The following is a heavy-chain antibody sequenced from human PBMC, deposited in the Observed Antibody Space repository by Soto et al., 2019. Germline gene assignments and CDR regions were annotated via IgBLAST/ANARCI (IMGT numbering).Heavy chain of an antibody. CDR1: GDSVSGNSAA. J-gene: IGHJ4*02. V-gene: IGHV6-1*01. D-gene: IGHD1-26*01. CDR3: ASEFRWGLKLGALDF. Sequence: PSQTLSLTCAISGDSVSGNSAAWNWIRQPPSRGLEWLGRTFYNSKWYNDYAESVKSRIAINPDTSKNQFSLQLNSVTPEDTAVYYCASEFRWGLKLGALDFWGQGTLVTVSS. CDR2: TFYNSKWYN.